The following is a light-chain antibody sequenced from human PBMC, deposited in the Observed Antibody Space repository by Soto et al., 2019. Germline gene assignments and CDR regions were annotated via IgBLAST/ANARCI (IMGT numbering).Light chain of an antibody. J-gene: IGKJ2*01. Sequence: EIVMTQSPANLSVSPGERATLSCRASQSVSSNLAWYQQKPGQAPRLLIYGASTRATGIPARFSGSGSGTEFTLTISSLQAEDFAVYYCQQYNNLPPYTFGQGTKLEIK. CDR1: QSVSSN. CDR3: QQYNNLPPYT. CDR2: GAS. V-gene: IGKV3-15*01.